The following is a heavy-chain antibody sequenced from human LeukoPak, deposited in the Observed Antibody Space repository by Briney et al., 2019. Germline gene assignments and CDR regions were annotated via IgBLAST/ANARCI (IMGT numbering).Heavy chain of an antibody. V-gene: IGHV3-66*01. Sequence: GGSLRLSCAASGFTVSSNYMSWVRQAPGKGLEWVSVIYSGGSTYYADSAKGRFTVSRDNSKNTLYLQMNSLRAEDTAVYYCARAIVRRAYYFDYWGQGTLVTVSS. J-gene: IGHJ4*02. D-gene: IGHD2/OR15-2a*01. CDR2: IYSGGST. CDR3: ARAIVRRAYYFDY. CDR1: GFTVSSNY.